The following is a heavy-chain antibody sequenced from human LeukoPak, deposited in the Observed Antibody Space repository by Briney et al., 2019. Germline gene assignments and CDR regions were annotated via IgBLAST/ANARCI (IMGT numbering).Heavy chain of an antibody. CDR1: GYTFTSYD. CDR2: MNPNSGNT. CDR3: ARYSSSWYEFGALDI. D-gene: IGHD6-13*01. V-gene: IGHV1-8*03. Sequence: GASVKVSCKASGYTFTSYDINWLRQATGQGLEWMGWMNPNSGNTGYAQKFQGRVTISRNTSISTAYMGLCSLRSEDTAVYYCARYSSSWYEFGALDIWGQGTMVTVSS. J-gene: IGHJ3*02.